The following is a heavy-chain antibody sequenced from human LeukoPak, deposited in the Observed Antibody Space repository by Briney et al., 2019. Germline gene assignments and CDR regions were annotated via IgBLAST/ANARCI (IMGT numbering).Heavy chain of an antibody. CDR3: TRDFGRSSYYFDF. J-gene: IGHJ4*02. CDR2: IKQDGSEK. D-gene: IGHD3-3*01. CDR1: GFTFNGYW. V-gene: IGHV3-7*01. Sequence: GGSLRLSCAASGFTFNGYWMSWARQAPGKGLEWVANIKQDGSEKYYVDSERGRVTISRDNAENSLFLQMNRLRVEDTAVYYCTRDFGRSSYYFDFWGQGTLVTVSS.